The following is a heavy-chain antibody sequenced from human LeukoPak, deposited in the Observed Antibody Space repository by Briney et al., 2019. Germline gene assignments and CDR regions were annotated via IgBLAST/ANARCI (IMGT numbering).Heavy chain of an antibody. V-gene: IGHV1-18*01. CDR3: ASHYYDSSGYYPEPANFDY. D-gene: IGHD3-22*01. CDR2: ISAYNGNT. J-gene: IGHJ4*02. Sequence: ASVKVSCKASGGTFSSYAISWVRQAPGQGLEWVGWISAYNGNTNYAQKLQGRVTMTTDTSTSTAYMELRSLRSDDTAVYYCASHYYDSSGYYPEPANFDYWGQGTLVTVSS. CDR1: GGTFSSYA.